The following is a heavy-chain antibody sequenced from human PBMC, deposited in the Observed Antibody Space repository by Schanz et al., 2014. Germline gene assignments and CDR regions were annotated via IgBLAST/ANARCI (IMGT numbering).Heavy chain of an antibody. CDR2: VSRSTPDI. D-gene: IGHD3-10*01. J-gene: IGHJ3*02. Sequence: EVKLLESGGTLVRPGGSLRLSCAASGFTFSTYAMAWVRQAPGKGLEWVSYVSRSTPDIYYADSVKGRFTMSRDNAKNSLYLQMNSLRAEDTAVYYCAKGRFGELSAFDIWGQGTMXTVSS. CDR1: GFTFSTYA. V-gene: IGHV3-48*01. CDR3: AKGRFGELSAFDI.